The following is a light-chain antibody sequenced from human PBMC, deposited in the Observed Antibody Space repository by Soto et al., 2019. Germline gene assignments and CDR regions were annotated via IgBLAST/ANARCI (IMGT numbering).Light chain of an antibody. CDR1: SSDIGAYNY. Sequence: QSVRNQPASVSGSPGQSITISCTGTSSDIGAYNYVSWYQQHAGKAPKLMIYDVSVRPSGVSSRFSGSKSGNTASLTISGLQAEDEADYYCTSYRSGTALYVFGTGTKVTVL. CDR2: DVS. CDR3: TSYRSGTALYV. J-gene: IGLJ1*01. V-gene: IGLV2-14*01.